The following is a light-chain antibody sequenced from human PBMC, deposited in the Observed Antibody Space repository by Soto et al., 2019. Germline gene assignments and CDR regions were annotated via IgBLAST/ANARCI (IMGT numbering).Light chain of an antibody. CDR2: EGS. CDR3: CSYAGSSTSYV. V-gene: IGLV2-23*01. CDR1: SSDVGSYNL. Sequence: QSALTQPASVSGSPGQSITISCTGTSSDVGSYNLVSWYQQHPGKAPKLMIYEGSKRPSGVSNRFSGSKSGNTASLTISGLQAEDEADYYCCSYAGSSTSYVFVTGTKVTVL. J-gene: IGLJ1*01.